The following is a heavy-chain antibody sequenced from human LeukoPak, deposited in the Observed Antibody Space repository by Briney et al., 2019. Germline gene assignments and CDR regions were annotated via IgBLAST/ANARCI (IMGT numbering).Heavy chain of an antibody. CDR1: GYTFRSYA. D-gene: IGHD2-15*01. J-gene: IGHJ5*02. CDR3: ARDCSGGTCSSFWLDP. V-gene: IGHV1-18*01. CDR2: ITAYNGNT. Sequence: ASVKVSCKASGYTFRSYAITWVRQAPGQGLERMGWITAYNGNTNYAQKFKGRVTMTTDTSTATAYMELRNLESDDTAVYYCARDCSGGTCSSFWLDPWGQGTLVTVSS.